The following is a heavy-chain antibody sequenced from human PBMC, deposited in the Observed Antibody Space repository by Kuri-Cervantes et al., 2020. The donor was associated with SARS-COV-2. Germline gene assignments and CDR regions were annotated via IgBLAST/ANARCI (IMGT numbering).Heavy chain of an antibody. V-gene: IGHV3-69-1*01. Sequence: GESLKISCAASGFTFSDYYMNWVRQAPGKGLEWVSSISSSSTIYYADSVKGRFTISRDNAKNPLYLQMNSLRAEDTAVYYCARDLYDSSGYYSPHVFDYWGQGTLATVSS. CDR3: ARDLYDSSGYYSPHVFDY. D-gene: IGHD3-22*01. J-gene: IGHJ4*02. CDR2: ISSSSTI. CDR1: GFTFSDYY.